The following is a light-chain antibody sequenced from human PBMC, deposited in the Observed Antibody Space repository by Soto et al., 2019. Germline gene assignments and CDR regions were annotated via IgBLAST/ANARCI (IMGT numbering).Light chain of an antibody. V-gene: IGKV3-15*01. CDR2: GAS. J-gene: IGKJ2*02. CDR3: QQYNNSPCT. Sequence: EILMTQSPATLSVSAGERVTITCRASQSISNNLAWYQQKPGKAPKLLIYGASTRDVGVPSRFSGSGSGTEFTLTISSLQSEDFAAYYCQQYNNSPCTFGGGTKLEIK. CDR1: QSISNN.